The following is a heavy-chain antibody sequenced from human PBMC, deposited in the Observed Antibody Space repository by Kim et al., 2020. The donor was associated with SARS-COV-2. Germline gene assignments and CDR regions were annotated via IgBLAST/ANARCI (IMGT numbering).Heavy chain of an antibody. J-gene: IGHJ4*02. CDR3: ARDKIREWLRRIDY. V-gene: IGHV3-7*03. D-gene: IGHD5-12*01. Sequence: DSVKGRFTISSDTAKNSLYLQMNSLRAEDTAVYYCARDKIREWLRRIDYWGQGTLVTVSS.